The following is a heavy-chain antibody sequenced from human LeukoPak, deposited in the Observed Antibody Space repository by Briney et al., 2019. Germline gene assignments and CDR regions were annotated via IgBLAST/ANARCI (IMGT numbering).Heavy chain of an antibody. CDR3: ARFNYDISGYSNRAY. Sequence: GGSLRLSCAASGFTVSSNYMIWVRQPPGKGLEWVSGIYSSGSSYYADSVKGRFTISRDISKNTLHLQMNNLRAEDTAVYYCARFNYDISGYSNRAYWGQGTLVTVSS. J-gene: IGHJ4*02. CDR1: GFTVSSNY. D-gene: IGHD3-22*01. V-gene: IGHV3-53*01. CDR2: IYSSGSS.